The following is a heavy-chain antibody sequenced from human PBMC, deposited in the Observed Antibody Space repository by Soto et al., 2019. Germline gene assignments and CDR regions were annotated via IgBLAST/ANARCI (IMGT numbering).Heavy chain of an antibody. CDR2: ISSSSSYI. J-gene: IGHJ6*02. D-gene: IGHD2-21*02. CDR1: GFTFSSYS. V-gene: IGHV3-21*01. CDR3: ARLLKYCGGDCDQPTLHYYYYGMDV. Sequence: GGSLRLSCAASGFTFSSYSMNWVRQAPGKGLEWVSSISSSSSYIYYADSVKGRFTISRDNAKNSLYLQMNSLRAEDTAVYYCARLLKYCGGDCDQPTLHYYYYGMDVWGQGTTVTVSS.